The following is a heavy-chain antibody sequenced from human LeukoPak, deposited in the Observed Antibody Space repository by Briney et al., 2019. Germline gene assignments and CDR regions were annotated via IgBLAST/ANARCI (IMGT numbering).Heavy chain of an antibody. J-gene: IGHJ5*02. V-gene: IGHV4-39*01. CDR2: IYYSWST. CDR3: ARQGVSSSWYGDCCDP. Sequence: SETLFLTCTVSGGSISSSSYYWGWIRQPPGKGLEWIGSIYYSWSTYYNPSLKSRVTISVDRSKNQFSLKLSSVTAADTAVSYCARQGVSSSWYGDCCDPWGQGTLVTVSS. CDR1: GGSISSSSYY. D-gene: IGHD6-13*01.